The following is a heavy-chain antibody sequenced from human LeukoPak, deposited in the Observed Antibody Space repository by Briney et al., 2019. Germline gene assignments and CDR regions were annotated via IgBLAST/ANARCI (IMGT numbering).Heavy chain of an antibody. CDR2: IYYSGNT. D-gene: IGHD6-19*01. CDR1: SGSITNNY. V-gene: IGHV4-59*01. J-gene: IGHJ4*02. Sequence: SETLSLTCTVSSGSITNNYWSWIRQPLGKGLEWIGYIYYSGNTNYNPPLKSRVTISVDTSKNQFSLKVRSVTTADTAVYYCARGGWSLDYWGREPWSPSPQ. CDR3: ARGGWSLDY.